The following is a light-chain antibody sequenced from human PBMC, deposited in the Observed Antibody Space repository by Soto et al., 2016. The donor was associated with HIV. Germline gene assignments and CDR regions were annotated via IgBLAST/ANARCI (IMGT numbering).Light chain of an antibody. J-gene: IGKJ3*01. Sequence: DIQMTQSPSSVSASVGDRVTITCRASQAINSRLAWYQLKPGKAPEVLITATYTLQAGVPSRFSGSASGGTGTDSTLTIDSLQPEDFATYYCQQTDSFPFTFGPGT. CDR2: ATY. CDR3: QQTDSFPFT. V-gene: IGKV1-12*01. CDR1: QAINSR.